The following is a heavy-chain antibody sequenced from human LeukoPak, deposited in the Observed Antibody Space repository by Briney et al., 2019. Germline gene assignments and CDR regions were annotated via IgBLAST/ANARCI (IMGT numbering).Heavy chain of an antibody. V-gene: IGHV4-34*01. CDR3: AHLIYFSGSYHFDY. CDR1: GGSFSGYY. J-gene: IGHJ4*02. Sequence: SETLSLACAVYGGSFSGYYWSWIRQPPGMGLEWIGEINHSGSTNYNPSLKSRVTISVDTSKNQFSLELSSVTAADTAVYYCAHLIYFSGSYHFDYWGQGTLVTVSS. CDR2: INHSGST. D-gene: IGHD1-26*01.